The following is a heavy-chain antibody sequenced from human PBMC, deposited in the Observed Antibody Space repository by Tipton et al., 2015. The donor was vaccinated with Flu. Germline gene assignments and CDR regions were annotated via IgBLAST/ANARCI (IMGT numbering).Heavy chain of an antibody. CDR1: GGSFSGYN. J-gene: IGHJ6*02. Sequence: TLSLTCALYGGSFSGYNWNWIRQSPGKGLEWIGEIDHSGSTSYNPSLKSRGTISVDTSKNQLSLKVTSVTAADTAVYYCARSFRVAVIGGMDLWGQGTTVTVSS. CDR3: ARSFRVAVIGGMDL. V-gene: IGHV4-34*01. CDR2: IDHSGST. D-gene: IGHD2-21*01.